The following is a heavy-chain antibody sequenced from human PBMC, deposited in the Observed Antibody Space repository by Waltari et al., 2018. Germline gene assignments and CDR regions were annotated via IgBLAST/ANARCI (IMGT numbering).Heavy chain of an antibody. CDR2: VIPIYGTP. CDR3: AKREIGYAFDI. Sequence: QVQLVQSGAEVKQPGASVKVSCKASGGTFGTYSISWVRQAPGQGFECMAGVIPIYGTPNYAPKFQGRVTVSADPSTSTAYLELRRLISEDTAVYYCAKREIGYAFDIWGHGTLVTVSS. J-gene: IGHJ3*02. V-gene: IGHV1-69*12. D-gene: IGHD1-26*01. CDR1: GGTFGTYS.